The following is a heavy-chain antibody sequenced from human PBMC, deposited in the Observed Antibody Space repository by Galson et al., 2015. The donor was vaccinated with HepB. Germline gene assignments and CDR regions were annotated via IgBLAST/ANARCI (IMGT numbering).Heavy chain of an antibody. Sequence: SVKVSCKASGYTFTTYDISWVRQAPGQGLEWMGWMSAYNGNTNYAQKLQGRVTLTTETSTSTAYMELRSLRSDDTAVYYCARVWNMTTFGGVIPNFDYWGQGTLVTVSS. CDR2: MSAYNGNT. D-gene: IGHD3-16*02. J-gene: IGHJ4*02. CDR1: GYTFTTYD. V-gene: IGHV1-18*04. CDR3: ARVWNMTTFGGVIPNFDY.